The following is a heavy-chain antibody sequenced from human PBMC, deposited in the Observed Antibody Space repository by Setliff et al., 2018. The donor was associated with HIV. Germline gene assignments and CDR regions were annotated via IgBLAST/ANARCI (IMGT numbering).Heavy chain of an antibody. Sequence: PGESLKISCAASGFTFSTYGMQWVRQAPGKGLEWVGRTRNKANGYITEYGASVQGRFTISRDNSRDSLSLQMNNLKAEDTAVYYCVRAAAGLDIWSQGIRVTVSS. CDR3: VRAAAGLDI. V-gene: IGHV3-72*01. CDR2: TRNKANGYIT. J-gene: IGHJ4*02. CDR1: GFTFSTYG.